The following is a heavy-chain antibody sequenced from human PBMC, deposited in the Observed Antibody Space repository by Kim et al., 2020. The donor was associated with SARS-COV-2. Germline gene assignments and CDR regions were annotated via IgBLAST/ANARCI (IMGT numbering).Heavy chain of an antibody. CDR1: GYTFTSYA. Sequence: ASVKVSCKASGYTFTSYAMNWVRQAPGQGLEWMGWINTNTGNPTYAQGFTGRFVFSLDTSVSTAYLQISSLKAEDTAVYYCARDSSSWYSDYFDYWGQGTLVTVSS. D-gene: IGHD6-13*01. V-gene: IGHV7-4-1*02. CDR3: ARDSSSWYSDYFDY. CDR2: INTNTGNP. J-gene: IGHJ4*02.